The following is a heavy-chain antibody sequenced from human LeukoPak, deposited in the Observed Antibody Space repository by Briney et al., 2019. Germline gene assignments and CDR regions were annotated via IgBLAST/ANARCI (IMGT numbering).Heavy chain of an antibody. D-gene: IGHD5-24*01. CDR3: ARELEMATIGGY. CDR1: GYTFTGYY. CDR2: INPNSGGT. V-gene: IGHV1-2*02. J-gene: IGHJ4*02. Sequence: ASVKVSCKASGYTFTGYYMHWVRQAPGQGLEWMGWINPNSGGTNYAQKFQGRVTMTRDTSISTAYMELSRLRSDDTAVYYCARELEMATIGGYWGQGTLVTVSS.